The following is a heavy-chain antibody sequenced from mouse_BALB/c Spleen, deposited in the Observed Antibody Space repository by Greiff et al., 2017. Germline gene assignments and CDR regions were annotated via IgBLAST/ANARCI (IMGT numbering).Heavy chain of an antibody. CDR3: ARSPGAAMDY. V-gene: IGHV14-3*02. CDR2: IDPANGNT. CDR1: GFNIKDTY. J-gene: IGHJ4*01. Sequence: VQLKQSGAELVKPGASVKLSCTASGFNIKDTYMHWVKQRPEQGLEWIGRIDPANGNTKYDPKFQGKATITADTSSNTAYLQLSSLTSEDTAVYYCARSPGAAMDYWGQGTSVTVSS.